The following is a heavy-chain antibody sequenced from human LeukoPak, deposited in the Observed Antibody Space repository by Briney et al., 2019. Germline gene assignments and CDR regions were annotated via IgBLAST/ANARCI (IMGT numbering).Heavy chain of an antibody. D-gene: IGHD1-26*01. CDR2: ISADGSVT. CDR1: XXXFSRYX. V-gene: IGHV3-74*01. CDR3: TRHSGSYGDLYYFHMDV. J-gene: IGHJ6*03. Sequence: PGGFLRXSXXXSXXXFSRYXXHWVRQTPGKGLVWVSCISADGSVTIYADSVKGRFTISRDNTKSTLYLQMHSLRVEDTAFYHCTRHSGSYGDLYYFHMDVWGKGTSVTVSS.